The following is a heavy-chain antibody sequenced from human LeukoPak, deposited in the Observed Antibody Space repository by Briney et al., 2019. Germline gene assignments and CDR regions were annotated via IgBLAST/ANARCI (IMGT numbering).Heavy chain of an antibody. CDR2: IKQDGSEK. Sequence: GGSLRLSCAVSGFSFNNYWMSWVRQAPGKGLEWVANIKQDGSEKYYVDSVKGRFSISRDNAKNSLYLQMNSLRAEDTAVYYCARDYDFWSGYLDYWGQGTLVTISS. J-gene: IGHJ4*02. V-gene: IGHV3-7*05. CDR1: GFSFNNYW. CDR3: ARDYDFWSGYLDY. D-gene: IGHD3-3*01.